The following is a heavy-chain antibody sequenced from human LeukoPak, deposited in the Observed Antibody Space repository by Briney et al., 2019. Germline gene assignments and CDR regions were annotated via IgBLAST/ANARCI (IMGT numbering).Heavy chain of an antibody. J-gene: IGHJ6*02. V-gene: IGHV1-18*01. CDR2: ISAYNGNT. D-gene: IGHD1-14*01. CDR3: AREETHHVYYGMDV. CDR1: GYTFTSYG. Sequence: ASVKVSCKASGYTFTSYGISWVRQAPGQGLEWMGWISAYNGNTNYAQKVQGRVTMTTDTSMSTAYMELRSLRSDDTAVYYCAREETHHVYYGMDVWGQGTMVTVSS.